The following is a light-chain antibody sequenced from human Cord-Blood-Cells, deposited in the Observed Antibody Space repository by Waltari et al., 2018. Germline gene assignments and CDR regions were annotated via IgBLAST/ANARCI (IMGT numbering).Light chain of an antibody. J-gene: IGLJ3*02. V-gene: IGLV2-14*01. CDR3: SSYTSSSTLV. Sequence: QSALTQPASVSGSPGQSIPISCTGTSSDVGGYTYVSWYQQHPGKAPKLMIYDVSSRPSGVSNRFSGSKSGNTASLTISGLQAEDEADYYCSSYTSSSTLVFGGGTKLTVL. CDR1: SSDVGGYTY. CDR2: DVS.